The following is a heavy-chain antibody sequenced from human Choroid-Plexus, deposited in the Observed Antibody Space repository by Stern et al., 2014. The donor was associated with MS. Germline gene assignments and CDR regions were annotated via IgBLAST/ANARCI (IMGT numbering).Heavy chain of an antibody. J-gene: IGHJ5*02. Sequence: QITLKESGPTLVKPTQTLTLTCTFSGFSLSTSGAGVTWIRQPPGKALEWLAVIYWDDEKRYSPSLKTRLTITRDTSKSQVVLTMTSMDPVDTATYYCAHLSSDASSSWFDPWGQGTLVTVSS. CDR3: AHLSSDASSSWFDP. V-gene: IGHV2-5*02. D-gene: IGHD2/OR15-2a*01. CDR1: GFSLSTSGAG. CDR2: IYWDDEK.